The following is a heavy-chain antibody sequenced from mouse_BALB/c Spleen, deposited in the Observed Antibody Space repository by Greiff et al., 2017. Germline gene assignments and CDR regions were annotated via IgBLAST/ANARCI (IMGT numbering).Heavy chain of an antibody. J-gene: IGHJ4*01. D-gene: IGHD2-14*01. CDR1: GYSITSDYA. CDR2: ISYSGST. Sequence: EVKLQESGPGLVKPSQSLSLTCTVTGYSITSDYAWNWIRQFPGNKLEWMGYISYSGSTSYNPSLKSRISITRDTSKNQFFLQLNSVTTEDTATYYCARVYYRYDGYAMDYWGQGTSVTVSS. V-gene: IGHV3-2*02. CDR3: ARVYYRYDGYAMDY.